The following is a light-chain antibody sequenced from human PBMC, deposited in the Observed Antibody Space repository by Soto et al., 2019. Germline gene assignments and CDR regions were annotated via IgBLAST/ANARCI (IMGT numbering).Light chain of an antibody. CDR2: INSDGRH. V-gene: IGLV4-69*02. Sequence: QLVLTQSPSASASLGASVKLTCTLSSGHSSYGIAWHQKQPEKGPRYLMKINSDGRHIKGDGIPDRFSGSSSGDERYLTISTLQSEDEADYYCQTWVTGTYVVFGGGTKLTVL. CDR3: QTWVTGTYVV. CDR1: SGHSSYG. J-gene: IGLJ2*01.